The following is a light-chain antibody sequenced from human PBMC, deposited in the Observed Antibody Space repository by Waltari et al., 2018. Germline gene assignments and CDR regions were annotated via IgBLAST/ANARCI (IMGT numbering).Light chain of an antibody. CDR1: SSDAGSYNF. J-gene: IGLJ3*02. CDR2: DVS. V-gene: IGLV2-14*03. Sequence: QSALTQPASVSGSPGQSITISCTGTSSDAGSYNFVSWYQEHPGQGPKVIIYDVSDRPSGVSARFSGSKSGNTASLTISGLQAEDEADYYCSSQSSNNVVLFGGGTKVTVL. CDR3: SSQSSNNVVL.